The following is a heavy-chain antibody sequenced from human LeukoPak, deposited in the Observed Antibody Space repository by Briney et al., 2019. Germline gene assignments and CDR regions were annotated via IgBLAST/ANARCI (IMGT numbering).Heavy chain of an antibody. V-gene: IGHV4-34*01. D-gene: IGHD3-22*01. J-gene: IGHJ6*03. CDR1: GGSFSGYY. CDR2: INHSGST. CDR3: ARGRAHYYDSSGYYLTYYYYYYMDV. Sequence: SETLSLTCAVYGGSFSGYYWSWIRQPPGKGLEWIGEINHSGSTNYNPSLKSRATISVDTSKNQFSLKLSSVTAADTAVYYCARGRAHYYDSSGYYLTYYYYYYMDVWGKGTTVTVSS.